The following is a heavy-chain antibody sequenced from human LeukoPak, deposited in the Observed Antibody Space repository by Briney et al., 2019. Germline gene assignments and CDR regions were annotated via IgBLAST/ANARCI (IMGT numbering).Heavy chain of an antibody. CDR3: ARLGTYGSGSHNWFDP. D-gene: IGHD3-10*01. CDR1: GYSFTTYW. J-gene: IGHJ5*02. CDR2: IYPGDSDT. V-gene: IGHV5-51*01. Sequence: GESLKISCQCSGYSFTTYWIGWVRQMPGKGLEWMGIIYPGDSDTRYSPSFQGQVTISADKSISTAYLQWSSLKASDTAMYYCARLGTYGSGSHNWFDPWGQGTLVTVSS.